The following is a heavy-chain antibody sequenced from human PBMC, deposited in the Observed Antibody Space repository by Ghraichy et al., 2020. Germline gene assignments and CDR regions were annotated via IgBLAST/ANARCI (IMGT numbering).Heavy chain of an antibody. Sequence: GGSLRLSCAASGFTVSSNYMSWVRQAPGKGLEWVSVIYSGGSTYYADSVKGRFTISRDNSKNTLYLQMNSLRAEDTAVYYCARERKLNYYDSSGYYGYWGQGTLVTVSS. CDR3: ARERKLNYYDSSGYYGY. J-gene: IGHJ4*02. CDR1: GFTVSSNY. D-gene: IGHD3-22*01. CDR2: IYSGGST. V-gene: IGHV3-53*01.